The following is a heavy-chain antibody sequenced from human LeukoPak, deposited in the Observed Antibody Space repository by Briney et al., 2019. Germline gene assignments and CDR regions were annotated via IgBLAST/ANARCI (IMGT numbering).Heavy chain of an antibody. D-gene: IGHD3-22*01. V-gene: IGHV3-66*01. J-gene: IGHJ4*02. CDR3: ARDRLVGYDSSGSHYEGY. Sequence: GGSLRLSCAASGFTVSSNYMSWVHQAPGKGLEWVSVIYSGGSTYYADSVKGRFTISRDNSKNTLYLQMNSLRAEDTAVYYCARDRLVGYDSSGSHYEGYWGQGTLVTVSS. CDR2: IYSGGST. CDR1: GFTVSSNY.